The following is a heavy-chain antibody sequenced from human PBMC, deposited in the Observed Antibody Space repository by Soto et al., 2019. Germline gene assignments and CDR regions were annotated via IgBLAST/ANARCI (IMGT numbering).Heavy chain of an antibody. CDR1: GFTFSSYS. CDR3: ARDRDYHDSSGPNPIDY. J-gene: IGHJ4*02. V-gene: IGHV3-21*05. Sequence: GGSLRLSCAASGFTFSSYSMNWVRQAPGKGLEWVSYISSSSSYTNYADSVKGRFTISRDNAKNSLYLQMNSLRAEDTVVYYCARDRDYHDSSGPNPIDYWGQGTLVTVSA. CDR2: ISSSSSYT. D-gene: IGHD3-22*01.